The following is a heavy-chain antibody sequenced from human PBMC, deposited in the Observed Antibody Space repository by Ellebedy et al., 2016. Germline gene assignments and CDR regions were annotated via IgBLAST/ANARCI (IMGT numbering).Heavy chain of an antibody. CDR3: ARGPDRFGSGSSNWFDP. D-gene: IGHD3-10*01. CDR1: GYTFTSYG. J-gene: IGHJ5*02. Sequence: ASVKVSXKASGYTFTSYGISWVRQAPGQGLEWMGWISAYNGNTNYAQKLQGRVTMTTDTSTSTAYMELRSLRSDDTAVYYCARGPDRFGSGSSNWFDPWGQGTLVTVSS. CDR2: ISAYNGNT. V-gene: IGHV1-18*01.